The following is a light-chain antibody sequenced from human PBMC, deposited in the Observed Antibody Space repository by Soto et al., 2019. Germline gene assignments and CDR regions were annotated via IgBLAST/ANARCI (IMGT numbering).Light chain of an antibody. CDR2: DAS. Sequence: EIVLTQSPGTLSLSPGERATLSCRASQSVSTSYLAWYQQKPGQAPRLLIYDASSRATGIPDRFSGSGSGTDFTLTISRLEPEDFAVYYCQQYGNSPPCVPFGPGTKVDIK. J-gene: IGKJ3*01. CDR3: QQYGNSPPCVP. V-gene: IGKV3-20*01. CDR1: QSVSTSY.